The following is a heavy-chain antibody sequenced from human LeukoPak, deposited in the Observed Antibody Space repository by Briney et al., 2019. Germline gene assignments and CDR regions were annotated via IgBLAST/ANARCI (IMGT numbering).Heavy chain of an antibody. CDR2: INPNSGGT. Sequence: ASVKVSCKASGYTFTGYYMHWVRQASGQGLEWMGWINPNSGGTNYAQKFQGRVTMTRDTSISTAYMELSRLRSDDTAVYYCARVFLRDGYNWGFDYWGQGTLVTVSS. V-gene: IGHV1-2*02. J-gene: IGHJ4*02. CDR1: GYTFTGYY. CDR3: ARVFLRDGYNWGFDY. D-gene: IGHD5-24*01.